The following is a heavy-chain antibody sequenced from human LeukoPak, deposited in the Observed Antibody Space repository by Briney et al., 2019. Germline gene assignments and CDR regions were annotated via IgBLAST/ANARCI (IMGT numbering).Heavy chain of an antibody. Sequence: GGSVRLSCAASGFTFSSYAMSWVRQAPGKGLEWVSAISSSGGSTYYADSVKGRFTISRDTSKNTLYLQMNSLRAEDTAVYYCAKDPMWGNYGDYILGGDDYWGQGALVTVSS. CDR2: ISSSGGST. D-gene: IGHD4-17*01. CDR1: GFTFSSYA. CDR3: AKDPMWGNYGDYILGGDDY. V-gene: IGHV3-23*01. J-gene: IGHJ4*02.